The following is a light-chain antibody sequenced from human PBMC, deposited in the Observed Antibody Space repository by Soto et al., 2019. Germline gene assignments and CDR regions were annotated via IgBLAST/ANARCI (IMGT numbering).Light chain of an antibody. V-gene: IGKV1-39*01. CDR2: AAS. CDR1: QDISNY. CDR3: QQSYSTPRS. J-gene: IGKJ1*01. Sequence: DIPMTQSPSSLSASVGDRVTITCQASQDISNYLNWYQQKPGKAPKLLIYAASSLQSGVPSRFSGSGSGTDFTLTISSLQPEDFATYYCQQSYSTPRSFGQGTKVDIK.